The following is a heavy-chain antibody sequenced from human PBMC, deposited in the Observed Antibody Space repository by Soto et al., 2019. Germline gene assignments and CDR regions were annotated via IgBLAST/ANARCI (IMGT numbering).Heavy chain of an antibody. CDR3: VRTTYFADSSGYTRCFDY. CDR2: SRDKAQGYST. J-gene: IGHJ4*02. D-gene: IGHD3-22*01. CDR1: GGTVSEYS. Sequence: LRLSGEGSGGTVSEYSSDGLRQTRGRGLEGVGRSRDKAQGYSTEYAASVKGRFTTSRDDSKNSVYLQMNSLKIEDTAVYYCVRTTYFADSSGYTRCFDYWGQGTLVTVSS. V-gene: IGHV3-72*01.